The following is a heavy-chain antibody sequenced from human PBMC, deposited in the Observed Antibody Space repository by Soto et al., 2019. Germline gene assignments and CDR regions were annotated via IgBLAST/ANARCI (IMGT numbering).Heavy chain of an antibody. V-gene: IGHV1-8*01. CDR1: GYTFTSYD. D-gene: IGHD3-22*01. Sequence: ASVKVSCKASGYTFTSYDINWVRQATGQGLEWMGWMNPNSGNTGYAQKFQGRVTMTRNTSISTAYMELSSLRSEDTAVYYCARGLFYYDSSGSHYGMDVWGQGTTVTVSP. CDR3: ARGLFYYDSSGSHYGMDV. CDR2: MNPNSGNT. J-gene: IGHJ6*01.